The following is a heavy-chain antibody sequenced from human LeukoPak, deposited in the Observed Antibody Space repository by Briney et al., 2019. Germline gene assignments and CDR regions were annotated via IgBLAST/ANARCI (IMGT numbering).Heavy chain of an antibody. CDR2: ISAYNGNT. CDR3: ARVYSRIFGVVTEGWFDP. D-gene: IGHD3-3*01. J-gene: IGHJ5*02. V-gene: IGHV1-18*01. Sequence: ASVKVSCKASGYTFTSYGISWVRQASGQGLEWMGWISAYNGNTNYAQKLQGRVTMTTDTSTSTAYMELRSLRSDDTAVYYCARVYSRIFGVVTEGWFDPWGQGTLVTVSS. CDR1: GYTFTSYG.